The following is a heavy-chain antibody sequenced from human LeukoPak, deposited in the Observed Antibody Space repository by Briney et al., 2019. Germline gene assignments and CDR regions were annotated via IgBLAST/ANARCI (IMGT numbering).Heavy chain of an antibody. Sequence: GGSLRLSCAASGFTFRTYEMNWVRQAPGKGLEWVGRIKSKTDGGTTDYAAPVKGRFTISRDDSKNTLYLQMNSLKTEDTAVYYCTTDSYYYDSSGPYYPFDYWGQGTLVTVSS. V-gene: IGHV3-15*01. J-gene: IGHJ4*02. D-gene: IGHD3-22*01. CDR3: TTDSYYYDSSGPYYPFDY. CDR1: GFTFRTYE. CDR2: IKSKTDGGTT.